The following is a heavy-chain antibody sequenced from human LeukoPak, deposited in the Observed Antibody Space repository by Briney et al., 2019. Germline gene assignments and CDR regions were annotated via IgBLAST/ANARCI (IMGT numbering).Heavy chain of an antibody. V-gene: IGHV3-23*01. CDR1: GFTFSSYA. Sequence: PGGSLRLSCAASGFTFSSYAMSWVRQAPGKGLKWVSTINDNGAGTYYADSVKGRFTISRDNSYNTVSLQMNSLRDEDTGVYFCAKGLRTGVGPYMGYHYYMDVWDKGTTVTVSS. CDR3: AKGLRTGVGPYMGYHYYMDV. CDR2: INDNGAGT. J-gene: IGHJ6*03. D-gene: IGHD3-16*01.